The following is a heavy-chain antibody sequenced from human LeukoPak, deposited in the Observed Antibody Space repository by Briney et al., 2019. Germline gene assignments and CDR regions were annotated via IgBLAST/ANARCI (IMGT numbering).Heavy chain of an antibody. CDR2: ISGSGGST. J-gene: IGHJ4*02. V-gene: IGHV3-23*01. D-gene: IGHD4-17*01. CDR3: AKDIDYGDFFDY. CDR1: GFTFCSYP. Sequence: TGGSLRLSCAASGFTFCSYPMSWARHAPGKELEWVSAISGSGGSTYYADSVKGWFTISRDNSKNTLYLQMNSLRAEDTAVYYCAKDIDYGDFFDYWGQGTLVTVSS.